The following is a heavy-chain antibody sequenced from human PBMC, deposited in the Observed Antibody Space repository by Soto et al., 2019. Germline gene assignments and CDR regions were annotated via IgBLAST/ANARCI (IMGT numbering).Heavy chain of an antibody. Sequence: EVQLLESGGGLVQPGGSLRLSCAASGFTFSSYAMTWVRQAPGKGLEWVSAISGVGGSTYYADSVKGRFTISRDNSKNTLYLQMNSLRAEYTALYYCAKGSYSSGRYYRGLNYWGQGTLVTVSS. CDR3: AKGSYSSGRYYRGLNY. CDR2: ISGVGGST. D-gene: IGHD3-10*01. V-gene: IGHV3-23*01. CDR1: GFTFSSYA. J-gene: IGHJ4*02.